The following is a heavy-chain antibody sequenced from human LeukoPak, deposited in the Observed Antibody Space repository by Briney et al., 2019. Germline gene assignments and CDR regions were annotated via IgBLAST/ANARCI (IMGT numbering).Heavy chain of an antibody. D-gene: IGHD7-27*01. CDR3: ARDPEGSPTTWGG. J-gene: IGHJ4*02. V-gene: IGHV1-69*13. CDR2: IIPIFGTA. CDR1: GGTFSSYA. Sequence: ASVKVSCKASGGTFSSYAISWVRQAPGQGLEWMGGIIPIFGTANYAQKFQGRVTITADESTSIAYMELSSLRSEDTAVYYCARDPEGSPTTWGGWGQGTLVTVSS.